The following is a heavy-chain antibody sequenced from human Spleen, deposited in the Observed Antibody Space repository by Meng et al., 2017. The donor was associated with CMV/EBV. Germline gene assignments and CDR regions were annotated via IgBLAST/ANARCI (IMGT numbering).Heavy chain of an antibody. CDR1: GFIFSNYA. CDR2: ISYDGSNK. J-gene: IGHJ5*02. D-gene: IGHD1-14*01. V-gene: IGHV3-30-3*01. Sequence: CATSGFIFSNYAIHRVRRAPGKGLEWVAVISYDGSNKYYADSVKGRFTISRDNSKNTLYLQMNSLRAEDTAVYYCARARYTGYNWFDPWGQGTLVTVSS. CDR3: ARARYTGYNWFDP.